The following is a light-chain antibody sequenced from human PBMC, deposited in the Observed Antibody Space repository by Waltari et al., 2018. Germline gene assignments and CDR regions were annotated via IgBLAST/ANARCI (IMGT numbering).Light chain of an antibody. V-gene: IGLV1-40*01. CDR2: ANT. Sequence: QSVLTQPPSVSGAPGQRVTVSCTGGTSNTGAGYDVQWYQQFPGRAPKLVIYANTYRPSGVPDRFSATKSGSSASLAITGLQAEDEADYYCQSYDKILSAWVFGGGTKLTVL. CDR3: QSYDKILSAWV. J-gene: IGLJ3*02. CDR1: TSNTGAGYD.